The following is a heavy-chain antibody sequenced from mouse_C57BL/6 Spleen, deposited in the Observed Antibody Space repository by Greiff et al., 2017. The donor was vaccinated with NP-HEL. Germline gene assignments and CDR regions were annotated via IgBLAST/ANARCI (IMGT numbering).Heavy chain of an antibody. CDR3: ASDTTVVGAMDY. V-gene: IGHV1-81*01. D-gene: IGHD1-1*01. J-gene: IGHJ4*01. Sequence: QVQLKESGAELARPGASVKLSCKASGYTFTSYGISWVKQRTGQGLEWIGEIYPRSGNTYYNEKFKGKATLTADKSSSTAYMELRSLTSEDSAVYFSASDTTVVGAMDYWGQGTSVTVSS. CDR1: GYTFTSYG. CDR2: IYPRSGNT.